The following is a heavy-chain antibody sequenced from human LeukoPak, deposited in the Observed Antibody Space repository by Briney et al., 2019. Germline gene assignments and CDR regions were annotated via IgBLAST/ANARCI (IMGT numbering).Heavy chain of an antibody. J-gene: IGHJ3*02. V-gene: IGHV3-21*01. CDR3: ARGIKQRLPYDAFDI. D-gene: IGHD6-25*01. CDR1: GFTFSSYS. Sequence: GGSLRLSCAASGFTFSSYSMNWVRQAPGKGLEWVSSISSSSSYIYYADSVKGRFTISRDNAKNSLYLQMNSLRAEDTAVYYCARGIKQRLPYDAFDIWGQGTMVTVSS. CDR2: ISSSSSYI.